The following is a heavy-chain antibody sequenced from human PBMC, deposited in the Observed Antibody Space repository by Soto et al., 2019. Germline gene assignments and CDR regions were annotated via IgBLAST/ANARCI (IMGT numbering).Heavy chain of an antibody. Sequence: SQTLSLTCAISGDSVSSNSAAWNWIRQSPSRGLEWLGRTYYRSKWYNDYAVSVKSRITINPDTSKNQFSLQLNSVTPEDTAVYYCARGLELRRYYYYGMDVWGQGXTVTVSS. CDR2: TYYRSKWYN. CDR3: ARGLELRRYYYYGMDV. J-gene: IGHJ6*02. V-gene: IGHV6-1*01. CDR1: GDSVSSNSAA. D-gene: IGHD1-7*01.